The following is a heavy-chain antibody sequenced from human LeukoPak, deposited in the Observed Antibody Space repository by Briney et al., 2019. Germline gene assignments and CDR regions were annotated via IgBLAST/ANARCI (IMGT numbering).Heavy chain of an antibody. CDR2: IKSDGSST. V-gene: IGHV3-74*01. CDR1: GFTFSSYW. D-gene: IGHD2-2*01. J-gene: IGHJ4*02. Sequence: GGSLRLSCAASGFTFSSYWMYWVRQAPGKGLVWVSSIKSDGSSTSYADSVKGRFTISRDNAKNTLYLQMNSLRAEDTAVYYCARDRASHFDFWGQGTLVTVSS. CDR3: ARDRASHFDF.